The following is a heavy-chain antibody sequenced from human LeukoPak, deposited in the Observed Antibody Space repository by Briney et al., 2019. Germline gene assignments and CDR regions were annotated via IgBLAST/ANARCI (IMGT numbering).Heavy chain of an antibody. J-gene: IGHJ4*02. CDR1: GGSFSGYY. CDR3: AREVVVVVAATHRSFDY. D-gene: IGHD2-15*01. V-gene: IGHV4-34*01. CDR2: INHSGST. Sequence: PSETLSLTCAVYGGSFSGYYWSWIRQPPGKGLEWIGEINHSGSTNYNPSLKSRVTISVDTSKNQFSLKLSSVTAADTAVYYCAREVVVVVAATHRSFDYWGQGTLVTVSS.